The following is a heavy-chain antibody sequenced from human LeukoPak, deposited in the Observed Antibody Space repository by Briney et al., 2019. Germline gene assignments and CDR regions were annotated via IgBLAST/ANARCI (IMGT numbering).Heavy chain of an antibody. V-gene: IGHV1-69*04. CDR2: IIPILGIA. J-gene: IGHJ3*02. CDR1: GGTFSSYA. Sequence: ASVKVSCKASGGTFSSYAISWVRQAPGQGLVWMGRIIPILGIANYAQKFQGRVTITADKSTSTAYMELSSLRSEDTAVYYCARDTHDYGGNWGNGAFDIWGQGTMVTVSS. D-gene: IGHD4-17*01. CDR3: ARDTHDYGGNWGNGAFDI.